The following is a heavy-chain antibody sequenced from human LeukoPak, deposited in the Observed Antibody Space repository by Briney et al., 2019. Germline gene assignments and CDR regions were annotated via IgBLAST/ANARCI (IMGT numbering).Heavy chain of an antibody. Sequence: SQTLSLTCTVSGGSITSGSYYWSWIRQPAGKGLEWIGRIDTRGRTNYNPSLKSRVTISVDTSKNQFPLKLSSVTAADTAVYYCARQGGRAYYYGSGSYYEGGYWGQGTLVTVSS. CDR3: ARQGGRAYYYGSGSYYEGGY. D-gene: IGHD3-10*01. J-gene: IGHJ4*02. CDR1: GGSITSGSYY. V-gene: IGHV4-61*02. CDR2: IDTRGRT.